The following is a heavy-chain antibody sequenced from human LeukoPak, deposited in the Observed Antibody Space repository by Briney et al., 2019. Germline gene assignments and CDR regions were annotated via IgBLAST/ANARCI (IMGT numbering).Heavy chain of an antibody. CDR1: GGSFSGYY. CDR2: INHSGST. V-gene: IGHV4-34*01. CDR3: ARKGRQKRAAAGKVFYFDY. J-gene: IGHJ4*02. D-gene: IGHD6-13*01. Sequence: SETLSLTCAVYGGSFSGYYWSWIRQPPGKGLEWIGEINHSGSTSYNPSLKSRVTISVDTSKNQFSLKLSSVTAADTAVYYCARKGRQKRAAAGKVFYFDYWGQGTLVTVSS.